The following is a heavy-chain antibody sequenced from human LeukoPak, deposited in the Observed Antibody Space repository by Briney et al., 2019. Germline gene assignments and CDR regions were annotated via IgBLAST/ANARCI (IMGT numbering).Heavy chain of an antibody. CDR3: ARAVDATGVSWFDP. Sequence: SVKVSCKASGGTFSSYAISWVRQTPGQGLEWMGGIIPIFGTANNAQKFQGRVTITADESTSTAYMELSSLRSEDTAVYYCARAVDATGVSWFDPWGQGTLVTVSS. CDR1: GGTFSSYA. J-gene: IGHJ5*02. D-gene: IGHD2-15*01. CDR2: IIPIFGTA. V-gene: IGHV1-69*13.